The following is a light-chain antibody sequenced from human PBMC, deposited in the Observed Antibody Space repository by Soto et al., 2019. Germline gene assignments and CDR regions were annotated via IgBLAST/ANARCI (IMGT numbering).Light chain of an antibody. J-gene: IGLJ1*01. CDR2: DIT. CDR3: CAYAGSFVYV. CDR1: STDVGGYDY. V-gene: IGLV2-11*01. Sequence: QSALTRPRSVSGSPGQSVTISCAGISTDVGGYDYVSWYQNHPGKAPKLIIYDITERPSGVPDRFSGSRSGNTASLTISGLQGDDEADYYCCAYAGSFVYVFGTGTKVTVL.